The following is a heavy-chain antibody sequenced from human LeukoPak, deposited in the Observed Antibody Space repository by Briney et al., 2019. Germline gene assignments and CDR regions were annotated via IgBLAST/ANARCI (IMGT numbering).Heavy chain of an antibody. CDR2: INHSGST. CDR1: GGSISSGNYF. D-gene: IGHD3-16*01. J-gene: IGHJ4*02. CDR3: ARGQGGGAHIDY. V-gene: IGHV4-39*07. Sequence: PSQTLSLTCTVSGGSISSGNYFWSWIRQPPGKGLEWIGEINHSGSTNYNPSLKSRVTISVDTSKNQFSLKLRSVPAADTAVYYCARGQGGGAHIDYWGQGTLVTVSS.